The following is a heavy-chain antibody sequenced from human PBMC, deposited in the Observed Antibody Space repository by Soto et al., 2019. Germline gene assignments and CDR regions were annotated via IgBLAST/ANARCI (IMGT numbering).Heavy chain of an antibody. J-gene: IGHJ6*02. Sequence: PGGSLRLSCAASGFTFSSYSMNWVRQAPGKGLEWDSYISSSSTIYYADSVKGRFTISRDNAKNSLYLQMNSLRAEDTAVYYCAKEGSGSYYYYYYYGMDVWGQGTTVTVSS. CDR3: AKEGSGSYYYYYYYGMDV. CDR1: GFTFSSYS. D-gene: IGHD1-26*01. CDR2: ISSSSTI. V-gene: IGHV3-48*01.